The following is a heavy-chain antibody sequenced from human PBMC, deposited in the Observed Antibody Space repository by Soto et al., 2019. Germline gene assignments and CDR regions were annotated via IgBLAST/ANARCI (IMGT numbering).Heavy chain of an antibody. Sequence: SVNLSCKTAGGTFSRDSFSWVRQAPGQGLEWMGGIIPMFDTPIYAQKFQDRVTITADESTSTAYMQLSSLRSGDTAVYYCARSGGLDRDFNYWGQGSQVTVSS. CDR1: GGTFSRDS. CDR3: ARSGGLDRDFNY. V-gene: IGHV1-69*13. CDR2: IIPMFDTP. J-gene: IGHJ4*02. D-gene: IGHD2-15*01.